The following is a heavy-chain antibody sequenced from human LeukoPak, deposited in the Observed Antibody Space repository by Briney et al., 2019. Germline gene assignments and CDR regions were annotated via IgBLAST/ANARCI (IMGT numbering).Heavy chain of an antibody. J-gene: IGHJ4*02. CDR3: ARDLSSYFDY. D-gene: IGHD2-2*01. Sequence: SETPSLTCTVSGGSISSYYWSWIRQPPRKGLEWIGYIYYSGSTNYNPSLKSRVTMSVDTSKNQFSLKLSSVTAADTAVYYCARDLSSYFDYWGQGTLVTVSS. CDR1: GGSISSYY. V-gene: IGHV4-59*01. CDR2: IYYSGST.